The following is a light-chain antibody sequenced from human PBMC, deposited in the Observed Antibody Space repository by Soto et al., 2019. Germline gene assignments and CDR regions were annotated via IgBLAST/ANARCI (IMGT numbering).Light chain of an antibody. CDR3: SSYTTISTLV. Sequence: QSALTQPASVSGSPGQSITIPCTGTSSDIGAYDSVSWYQQHPGKVPKLMIYDVANRPSGVSDRFSGSKSGNTASLTISGLQADDEADYYCSSYTTISTLVFGGGTKVTVL. CDR1: SSDIGAYDS. CDR2: DVA. J-gene: IGLJ2*01. V-gene: IGLV2-14*03.